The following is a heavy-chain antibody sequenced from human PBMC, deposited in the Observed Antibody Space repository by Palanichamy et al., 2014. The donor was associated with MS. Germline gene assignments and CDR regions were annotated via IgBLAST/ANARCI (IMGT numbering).Heavy chain of an antibody. D-gene: IGHD2-2*03. CDR2: ISTYNGDT. CDR3: ARDGFCGSDNCYGVYYYGLDV. J-gene: IGHJ6*02. CDR1: GYIFNKYG. Sequence: QAQLVQSGGEVKKPGASLKVSCKASGYIFNKYGISWVRQAPGQGLEWMAWISTYNGDTNYAQKLQGRVTMTTDTSTSTAYMELRSLRSDDTAVYYCARDGFCGSDNCYGVYYYGLDVWGQGTTVTVSS. V-gene: IGHV1-18*01.